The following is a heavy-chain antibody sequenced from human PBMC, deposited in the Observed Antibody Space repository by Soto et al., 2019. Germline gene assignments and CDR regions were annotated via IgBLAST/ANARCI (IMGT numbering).Heavy chain of an antibody. Sequence: GGSLGLSSATSGFTVSNYAMSWVRQAPGKGLEWVSGISGSGGSSYYADSVKGRFTISRDNSKNTLNLQMDSLRAEDTAVYYCAKKSTDSSGYSDYWGQGTVVTVSS. V-gene: IGHV3-23*01. CDR3: AKKSTDSSGYSDY. CDR1: GFTVSNYA. D-gene: IGHD2-2*01. CDR2: ISGSGGSS. J-gene: IGHJ4*02.